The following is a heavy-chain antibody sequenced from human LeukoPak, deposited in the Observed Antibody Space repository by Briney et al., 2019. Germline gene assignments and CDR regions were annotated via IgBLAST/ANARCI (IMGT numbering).Heavy chain of an antibody. CDR1: EFDFSSHA. CDR3: ANEIRPNDY. CDR2: IGISGSKT. J-gene: IGHJ4*02. D-gene: IGHD4-17*01. Sequence: GGSLRLSCAASEFDFSSHAMTWVRQAPGKGLEWVSAIGISGSKTYYADPVKGRFTISRDNSKNTLYLQMNSLRAEDTAVYYCANEIRPNDYWGQGTQVTVSS. V-gene: IGHV3-23*01.